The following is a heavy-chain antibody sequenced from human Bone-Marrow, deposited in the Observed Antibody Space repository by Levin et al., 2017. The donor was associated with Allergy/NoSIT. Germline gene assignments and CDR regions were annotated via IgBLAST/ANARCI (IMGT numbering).Heavy chain of an antibody. CDR3: TAGIPTFWSGYYTGYYYYMDV. J-gene: IGHJ6*03. CDR1: GFTFSNAR. CDR2: IKSEPDGGTT. Sequence: GGSLRLSCAASGFTFSNARMSWVRQAPGKGLEWVGRIKSEPDGGTTDYAAPVKGRYTISRDDSKDMLYLQMNSLKTEDAAMYYCTAGIPTFWSGYYTGYYYYMDVWGKGTTVTVSS. V-gene: IGHV3-15*01. D-gene: IGHD3-3*01.